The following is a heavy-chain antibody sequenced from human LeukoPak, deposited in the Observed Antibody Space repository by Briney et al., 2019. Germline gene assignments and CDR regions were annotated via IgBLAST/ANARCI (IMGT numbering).Heavy chain of an antibody. D-gene: IGHD5-18*01. J-gene: IGHJ6*02. V-gene: IGHV1-69*04. CDR3: AILTAMDYYYGMDV. CDR2: VIPILGIA. CDR1: GGTFSSYA. Sequence: SVKVSCKASGGTFSSYAISWVRQAPGQGLEWMGRVIPILGIANYAQKFQGRVTITADKSTSTAYMELSSLRSEDTAVYYCAILTAMDYYYGMDVWGQGTTVTVSS.